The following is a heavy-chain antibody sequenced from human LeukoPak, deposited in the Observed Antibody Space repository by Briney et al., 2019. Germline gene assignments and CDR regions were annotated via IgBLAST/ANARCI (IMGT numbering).Heavy chain of an antibody. CDR3: KGWLDWYWIDP. D-gene: IGHD6-19*01. Sequence: PSETLSLTCAVYGGSFSGYYWSWIRQPPGKGLEWIGEINHSGSTNYNPSLKSRVTISVDTSKNQFSLKLSSVTAADTAVYYCKGWLDWYWIDPWGQGTLVTVSS. J-gene: IGHJ5*02. CDR2: INHSGST. CDR1: GGSFSGYY. V-gene: IGHV4-34*01.